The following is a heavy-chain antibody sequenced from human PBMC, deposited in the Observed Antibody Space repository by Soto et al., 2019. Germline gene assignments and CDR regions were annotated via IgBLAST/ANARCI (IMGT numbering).Heavy chain of an antibody. CDR2: IYYSGST. V-gene: IGHV4-59*12. CDR3: ARGNLATVVTNWFDP. D-gene: IGHD4-17*01. J-gene: IGHJ5*02. CDR1: GGSISSYY. Sequence: SETLSLTCTVSGGSISSYYWSWIRQPPGKGLEWIGYIYYSGSTNYNPSLKSRVTISVDTSKNQFSLKLSSVTAADTAVYYCARGNLATVVTNWFDPWGQGTLVTVSS.